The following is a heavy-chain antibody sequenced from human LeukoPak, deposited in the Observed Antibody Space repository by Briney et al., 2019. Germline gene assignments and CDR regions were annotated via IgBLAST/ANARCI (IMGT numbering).Heavy chain of an antibody. Sequence: PGGSLRLSCVASGVTFSSNYMSGGREAPGKGLEWVSVIYSGGNTYSTDSVGGRFTISRDNSKTTLFLQMNSLRAEDTAVYYCARGGSPRAWGQGTLVTVSS. D-gene: IGHD6-13*01. CDR1: GVTFSSNY. J-gene: IGHJ5*02. CDR2: IYSGGNT. CDR3: ARGGSPRA. V-gene: IGHV3-53*01.